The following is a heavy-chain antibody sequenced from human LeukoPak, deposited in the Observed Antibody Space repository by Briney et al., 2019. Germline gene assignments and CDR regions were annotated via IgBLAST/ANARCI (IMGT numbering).Heavy chain of an antibody. Sequence: PSETLSLTCAVYGGTFSRYYWSWIRQPPGKGLEWIGETNDSGGTYYNPSLKSRVTISVDTSKNQFSLKLSSVTAADTAVYYCASLIHDYDDTMRDYWGQGTLVTVS. CDR3: ASLIHDYDDTMRDY. CDR1: GGTFSRYY. D-gene: IGHD4-17*01. J-gene: IGHJ4*02. V-gene: IGHV4-34*01. CDR2: TNDSGGT.